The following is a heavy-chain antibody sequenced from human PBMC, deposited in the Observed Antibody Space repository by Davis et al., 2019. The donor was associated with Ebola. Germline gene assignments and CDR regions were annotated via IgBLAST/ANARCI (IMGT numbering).Heavy chain of an antibody. CDR3: ARGDGYNFWDS. J-gene: IGHJ4*02. CDR2: IIPIFGTA. D-gene: IGHD5-24*01. Sequence: AASVKVSCKASGGTFSSYAISWVRQAPGQGLEWMGGIIPIFGTANYAQKFQGRVTITRDTSASTAYMDLNSLRAEDTAVHYCARGDGYNFWDSWGQGTLVTVSA. CDR1: GGTFSSYA. V-gene: IGHV1-69*05.